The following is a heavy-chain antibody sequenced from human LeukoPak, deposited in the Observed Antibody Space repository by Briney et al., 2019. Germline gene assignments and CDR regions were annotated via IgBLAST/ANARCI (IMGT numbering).Heavy chain of an antibody. V-gene: IGHV3-7*01. Sequence: GGSLRLSCAASGFTFSSYWMSWVRQAPGKGLEWVANIKQDGSEKYYVDSVKGRFTISRDNAKNSLYLQMNSLRAEDTAVYYCARAPTSDYYDSSGSDYWGQGTLVTVSS. CDR1: GFTFSSYW. CDR2: IKQDGSEK. D-gene: IGHD3-22*01. J-gene: IGHJ4*02. CDR3: ARAPTSDYYDSSGSDY.